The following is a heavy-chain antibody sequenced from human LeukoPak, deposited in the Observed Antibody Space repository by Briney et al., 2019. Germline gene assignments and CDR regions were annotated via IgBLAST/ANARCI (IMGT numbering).Heavy chain of an antibody. CDR2: FDPEDGET. V-gene: IGHV1-24*01. J-gene: IGHJ1*01. D-gene: IGHD2-21*02. CDR1: GYTLTELS. CDR3: ATKEVPPFHIVVVTVHFQH. Sequence: ASVKVSCKVSGYTLTELSMHWVRQAPGKGVEWMGGFDPEDGETIYAQKFQGRVTMTEDTSTDTAYMELSSLRSDDTAVYYCATKEVPPFHIVVVTVHFQHWGQGTLVTVSS.